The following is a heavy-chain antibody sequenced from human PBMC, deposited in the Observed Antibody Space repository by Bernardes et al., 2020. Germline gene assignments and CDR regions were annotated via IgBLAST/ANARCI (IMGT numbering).Heavy chain of an antibody. Sequence: GGSLRLSCAASGFTLSSYWMHWVRQAPGKGLVWVSRINSDGSSTNYADSVNGRFTISRDNAKNTLYLQMNSLRAEDTAVYYCTRIRNWNYDYWGQGTLVTVSS. CDR2: INSDGSST. V-gene: IGHV3-74*01. CDR1: GFTLSSYW. CDR3: TRIRNWNYDY. D-gene: IGHD1-7*01. J-gene: IGHJ4*02.